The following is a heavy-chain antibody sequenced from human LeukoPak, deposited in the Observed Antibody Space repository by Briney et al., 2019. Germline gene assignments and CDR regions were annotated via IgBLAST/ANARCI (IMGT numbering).Heavy chain of an antibody. D-gene: IGHD4-17*01. Sequence: SETLSLTCTVCGGSISRYYWSWIRQHAGKGLEWIGRIYTSGSTNYNPYLKSRVTRSVDTSKNQFSLKLSSVTAADTAVYYCARGRPVTIRYWYFDLWGRGTLVTVSS. V-gene: IGHV4-4*07. CDR1: GGSISRYY. CDR3: ARGRPVTIRYWYFDL. CDR2: IYTSGST. J-gene: IGHJ2*01.